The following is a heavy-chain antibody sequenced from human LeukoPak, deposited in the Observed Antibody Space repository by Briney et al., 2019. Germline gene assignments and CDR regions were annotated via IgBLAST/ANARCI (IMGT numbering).Heavy chain of an antibody. CDR1: GFTFSISA. CDR3: ATLTGTTGSDDY. CDR2: ISFDGRNK. D-gene: IGHD1-20*01. J-gene: IGHJ4*02. Sequence: GRSLRLSCAASGFTFSISAMHWVRQAPGKGLEWVAVISFDGRNKYYADSVKGRFTVSRDNSKSTLFLQMSTLRAEDTAVYYCATLTGTTGSDDYWGQGTLVTVSS. V-gene: IGHV3-30*04.